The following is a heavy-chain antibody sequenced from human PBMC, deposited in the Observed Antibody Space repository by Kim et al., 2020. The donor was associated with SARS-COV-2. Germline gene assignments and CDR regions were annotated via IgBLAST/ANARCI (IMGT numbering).Heavy chain of an antibody. CDR2: ISSSGSTI. V-gene: IGHV3-48*03. CDR1: GFTFSSYE. CDR3: ASAKFDWLLYSYGMDV. Sequence: GGSLRLSCAASGFTFSSYEMNWVRQAPGKGLEWVSYISSSGSTIYYADSVKGRFTISRDNAKNSLYLQMSSLRAEDTAVYYCASAKFDWLLYSYGMDVWGQGTTVTVSS. D-gene: IGHD3-9*01. J-gene: IGHJ6*02.